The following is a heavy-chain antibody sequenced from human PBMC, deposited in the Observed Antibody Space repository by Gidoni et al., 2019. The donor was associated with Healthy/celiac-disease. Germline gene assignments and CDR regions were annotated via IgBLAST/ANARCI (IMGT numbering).Heavy chain of an antibody. V-gene: IGHV3-9*01. CDR2: ISWNSGSI. D-gene: IGHD3-22*01. Sequence: EVQLVESGGGLVQPGRSLRLSCAASGFTFDDYAMHWVRQAPGKGLEWVSGISWNSGSIGYADSVKGRFTTSRDNAKNSLYLQMYYCAKDASMIRADAFDIWGQGTMVTVSS. CDR1: GFTFDDYA. J-gene: IGHJ3*02. CDR3: AFDI.